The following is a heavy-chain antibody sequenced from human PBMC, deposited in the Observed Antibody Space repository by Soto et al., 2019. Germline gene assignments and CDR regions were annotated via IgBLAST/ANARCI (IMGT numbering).Heavy chain of an antibody. CDR1: GGSISSSNW. CDR3: ARAPHPLQQQLVRD. J-gene: IGHJ4*02. CDR2: IYHSGST. V-gene: IGHV4-4*02. D-gene: IGHD6-13*01. Sequence: QVQLQESGPGLVKPSGTLSLTCAVSGGSISSSNWWSWVRQPPGKGLEWIGEIYHSGSTNYNPSRKSRVTLSVAKSKTQFSLKLSSVTAADTAVYYCARAPHPLQQQLVRDWGQGTLVTVSS.